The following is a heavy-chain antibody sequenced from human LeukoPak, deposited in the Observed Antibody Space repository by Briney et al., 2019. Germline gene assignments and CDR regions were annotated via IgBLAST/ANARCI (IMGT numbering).Heavy chain of an antibody. CDR3: ARVRGVIISHWFDP. D-gene: IGHD3-10*01. V-gene: IGHV1-18*01. Sequence: ASVKVSCKASGYTFTSYGISWVRQAPGQGLEWMGWISAYNGNTNYAQKLQGRVTMTTDTSTSTAYMELRSLRSDDTAVYYCARVRGVIISHWFDPWGQGTLVTVSS. J-gene: IGHJ5*02. CDR2: ISAYNGNT. CDR1: GYTFTSYG.